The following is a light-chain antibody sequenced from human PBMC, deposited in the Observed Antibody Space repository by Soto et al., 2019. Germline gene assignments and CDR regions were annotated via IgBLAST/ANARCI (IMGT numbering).Light chain of an antibody. CDR2: DAS. V-gene: IGKV3-11*01. J-gene: IGKJ1*01. CDR3: QQRSSWPWT. Sequence: EILLTQSPATLSLSPGERATLSCRASQSVRSSLAWYQQKPGQAPRLLIYDASTRATGIPGRFSGSGSGTDFTLTISNLEPEDFAVYDCQQRSSWPWTFGQGAKVESK. CDR1: QSVRSS.